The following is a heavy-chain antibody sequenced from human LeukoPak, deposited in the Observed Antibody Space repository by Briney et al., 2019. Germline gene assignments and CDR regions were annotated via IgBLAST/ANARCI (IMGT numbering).Heavy chain of an antibody. V-gene: IGHV3-23*01. Sequence: GGSLRLSCAASGFTLSSYAMSWIRQAPGKGLEWVSTISGSGRSTYCADSVEGRFTISRDNSRNTVYLQMNSLRAEDTAVYFCAKRDDSNYALDYWGQGALVTVSS. D-gene: IGHD5-24*01. CDR1: GFTLSSYA. CDR3: AKRDDSNYALDY. CDR2: ISGSGRST. J-gene: IGHJ4*02.